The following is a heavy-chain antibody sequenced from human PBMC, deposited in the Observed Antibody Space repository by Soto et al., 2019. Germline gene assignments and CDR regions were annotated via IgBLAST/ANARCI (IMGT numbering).Heavy chain of an antibody. D-gene: IGHD6-19*01. CDR3: ATPDPHAVAGPSVLLFNY. CDR1: GYTLTELS. Sequence: ASVKVSCKVSGYTLTELSMHWVRQAPGKGLEWMGGFDPEDGETIYAQKFQGRVTMTEDTSTDTAYMELSSLRSEDTAVYYCATPDPHAVAGPSVLLFNYWGQGTLVTVSS. CDR2: FDPEDGET. J-gene: IGHJ4*02. V-gene: IGHV1-24*01.